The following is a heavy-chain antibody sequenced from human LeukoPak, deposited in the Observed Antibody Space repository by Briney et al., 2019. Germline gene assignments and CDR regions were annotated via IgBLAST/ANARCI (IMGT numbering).Heavy chain of an antibody. V-gene: IGHV3-33*01. CDR2: IWYDGSNK. CDR3: ASGSQYYFDY. D-gene: IGHD4-11*01. Sequence: PGGSLRLSCAASGFTFSSYGMHWVHQAPGKGLEWVAVIWYDGSNKYYADSVKGRFAISRDNSKNTLYLQMNSLRAEDTAVYYCASGSQYYFDYWGQGTLVTVSS. CDR1: GFTFSSYG. J-gene: IGHJ4*02.